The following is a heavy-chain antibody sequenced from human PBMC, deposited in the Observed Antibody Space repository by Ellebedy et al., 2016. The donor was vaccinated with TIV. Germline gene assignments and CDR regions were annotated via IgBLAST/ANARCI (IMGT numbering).Heavy chain of an antibody. D-gene: IGHD3-16*01. CDR3: ASSFYGMDV. J-gene: IGHJ6*02. V-gene: IGHV3-11*03. CDR2: ISSSSSYT. CDR1: GFTFSDYY. Sequence: GESLKISCAASGFTFSDYYMSWIRQAPGKGLEWVSYISSSSSYTNYADSVKGRFTISRDNAKNSLYLQMNSLRAEDTAVYYCASSFYGMDVWGQGTTVTVSS.